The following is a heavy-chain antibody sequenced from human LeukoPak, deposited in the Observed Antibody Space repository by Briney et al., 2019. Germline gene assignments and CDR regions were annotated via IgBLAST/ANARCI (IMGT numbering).Heavy chain of an antibody. Sequence: GRSLRLSCAASGFTFSSYAMHWVRQAPAKGLEWVAVISYDGSNKYYADSVKGRFTISRDNSKNTLYLQMNSLRAEDTAVYYCARDDSSGTYNWFDPWGQRTLVTVSS. CDR2: ISYDGSNK. V-gene: IGHV3-30-3*01. D-gene: IGHD6-19*01. CDR3: ARDDSSGTYNWFDP. J-gene: IGHJ5*02. CDR1: GFTFSSYA.